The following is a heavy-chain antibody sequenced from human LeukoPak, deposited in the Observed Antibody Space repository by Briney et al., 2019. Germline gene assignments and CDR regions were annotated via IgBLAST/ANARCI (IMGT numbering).Heavy chain of an antibody. CDR2: INHSGRT. D-gene: IGHD3-22*01. CDR3: ASVYYDSSGYSDQFDI. J-gene: IGHJ3*02. CDR1: GGSFSGYY. V-gene: IGHV4-34*01. Sequence: PSETLSLTCAVYGGSFSGYYWSWIRQPPGKGLEWIGEINHSGRTNYNPSLKSRVTISVDTSKNQFSLKLSSVTAADTAVYYCASVYYDSSGYSDQFDIWGQGTMVTVSS.